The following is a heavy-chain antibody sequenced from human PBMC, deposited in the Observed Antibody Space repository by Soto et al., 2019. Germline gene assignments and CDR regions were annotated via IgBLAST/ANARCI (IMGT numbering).Heavy chain of an antibody. V-gene: IGHV1-69*13. CDR1: GGTFSSYA. J-gene: IGHJ4*01. CDR3: ASQMTPNWNFDY. CDR2: IIPIFGTA. D-gene: IGHD3-3*01. Sequence: GASVKVSCKASGGTFSSYAISWVRQAPGQGLEWMGGIIPIFGTANYAQKFQGRVTITADESTSTAYMELSSLRSEDTAVYYCASQMTPNWNFDYWGHGTLVTVSS.